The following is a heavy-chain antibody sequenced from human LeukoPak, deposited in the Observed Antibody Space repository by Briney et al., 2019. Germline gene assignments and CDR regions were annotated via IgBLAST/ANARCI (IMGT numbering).Heavy chain of an antibody. Sequence: RPSETLSLTCAVYGGPFSGYYWSWLRHPPGKGLEWIGEINHSGSTNYNPSLKSRVNISVDTSKNQFSLNLSSVTGADTAVYYCARHFNSGTYPFDYWGQGTLVTVSS. J-gene: IGHJ4*02. CDR2: INHSGST. V-gene: IGHV4-34*01. D-gene: IGHD3-10*01. CDR3: ARHFNSGTYPFDY. CDR1: GGPFSGYY.